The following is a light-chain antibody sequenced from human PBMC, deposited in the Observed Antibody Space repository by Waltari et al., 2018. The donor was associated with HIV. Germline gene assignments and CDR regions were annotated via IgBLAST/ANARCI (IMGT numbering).Light chain of an antibody. CDR2: SNN. CDR3: AAWDDSLNGVV. V-gene: IGLV1-44*01. Sequence: QSVLTQPPSASGTPGQRVTISCSGSSSNIGINTVNWYQQLPGTAPKLLIYSNNQRPSRVPDRFSGSTSGTSASLAISGLQSEDEADYYCAAWDDSLNGVVFGGGTKLTVL. J-gene: IGLJ3*02. CDR1: SSNIGINT.